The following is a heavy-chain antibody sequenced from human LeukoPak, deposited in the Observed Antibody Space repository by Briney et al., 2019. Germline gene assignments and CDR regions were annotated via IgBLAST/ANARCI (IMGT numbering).Heavy chain of an antibody. CDR3: ARVPFTSSLGDYFDS. CDR2: IYSGGRT. Sequence: VHPGGPLSPSCAAGGSISSGNCSSCGRQPPGRGLEGGAVIYSGGRTNYADSVKGRFSISRDNSKNTVYRQLNSLRIEDSAVSSCARVPFTSSLGDYFDSWGQGTLVTVSS. D-gene: IGHD6-13*01. CDR1: GSISSGNC. V-gene: IGHV3-66*01. J-gene: IGHJ4*02.